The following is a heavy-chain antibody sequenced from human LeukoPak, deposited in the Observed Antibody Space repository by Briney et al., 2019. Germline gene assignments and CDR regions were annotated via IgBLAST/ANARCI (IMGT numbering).Heavy chain of an antibody. J-gene: IGHJ5*02. CDR3: ARGVAAPGTGGLSWFDP. V-gene: IGHV4-59*01. D-gene: IGHD6-13*01. CDR2: IYSSGST. Sequence: PSETLSLTCTVFGGSLSSYYWSWIRQPPGKGLEWIGYIYSSGSTNYNPSLKSRVTISLDTSKNQFSLKLSFVTAADTAVYYCARGVAAPGTGGLSWFDPWGQGTLVTVSS. CDR1: GGSLSSYY.